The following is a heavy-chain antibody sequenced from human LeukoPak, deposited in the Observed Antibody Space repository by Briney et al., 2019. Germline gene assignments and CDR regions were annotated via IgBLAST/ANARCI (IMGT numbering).Heavy chain of an antibody. CDR3: ARAEMLGDAFDI. Sequence: SETLSLTCTVSGGSISSYYWSWIRQPPGKGLGWIGYIYYSGSTNYNPSLKSRVTISVDTSKNQFSLKLSSVTAADTAVYYCARAEMLGDAFDIWGQGTMVTVSS. CDR1: GGSISSYY. D-gene: IGHD3-10*02. CDR2: IYYSGST. V-gene: IGHV4-59*01. J-gene: IGHJ3*02.